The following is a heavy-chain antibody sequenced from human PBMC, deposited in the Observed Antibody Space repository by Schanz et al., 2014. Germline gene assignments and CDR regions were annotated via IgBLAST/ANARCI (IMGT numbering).Heavy chain of an antibody. J-gene: IGHJ3*02. D-gene: IGHD2-8*01. CDR1: GFAFSAYS. Sequence: EVQLVESGGGLVKPGGSLRLSCAASGFAFSAYSMNWVRQAPGKGLEWVSSISSSGSYIYFPDSVKGRFTISRDNAKKSLFLQMNSLRAEDTAVYYCARLGRMGAFDIWGQGTMVTVSS. CDR3: ARLGRMGAFDI. V-gene: IGHV3-21*01. CDR2: ISSSGSYI.